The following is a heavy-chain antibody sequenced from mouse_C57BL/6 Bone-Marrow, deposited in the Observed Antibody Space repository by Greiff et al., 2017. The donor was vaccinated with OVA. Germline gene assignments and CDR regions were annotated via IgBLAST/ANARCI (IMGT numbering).Heavy chain of an antibody. D-gene: IGHD2-1*01. CDR2: INPNYGTT. CDR1: GYSFTDYN. J-gene: IGHJ4*01. CDR3: ARFYGNSLYAMDY. Sequence: EVQLQQSGPELVKPGASVKISCTASGYSFTDYNMNWVKQSHGKSLEWIGVINPNYGTTSYNQKFKGKATLTVDQSSSTAYMQLNSLTSEDSAVYYCARFYGNSLYAMDYWGQGTSVTVSS. V-gene: IGHV1-39*01.